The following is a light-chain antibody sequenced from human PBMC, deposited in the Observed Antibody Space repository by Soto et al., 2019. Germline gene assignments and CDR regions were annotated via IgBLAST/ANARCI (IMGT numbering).Light chain of an antibody. Sequence: EIVLTQSPATLSLSPGERATLSCRASQSVSSYLAWYQQKPGQAPRLLIYDVSNRATGTPARFSGSGSGTDFTLTISSLEPDDSAVYYCQQRSDWPPLTFGGGTKVEIK. CDR2: DVS. V-gene: IGKV3-11*01. CDR3: QQRSDWPPLT. CDR1: QSVSSY. J-gene: IGKJ4*01.